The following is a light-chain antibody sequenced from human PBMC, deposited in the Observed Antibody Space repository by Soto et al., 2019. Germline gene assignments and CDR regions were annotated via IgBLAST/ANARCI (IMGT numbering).Light chain of an antibody. CDR1: QSVSSR. Sequence: EIVLTQSPGTLSLSPGERVTLSCRASQSVSSRLAWYQQKPGQAPRLLIHGTSNRATDIPDRFSGSASGTDFLLTIGRLEPEDFAVYYCLQYDTSPRTFGQGTKVDI. J-gene: IGKJ1*01. V-gene: IGKV3-20*01. CDR3: LQYDTSPRT. CDR2: GTS.